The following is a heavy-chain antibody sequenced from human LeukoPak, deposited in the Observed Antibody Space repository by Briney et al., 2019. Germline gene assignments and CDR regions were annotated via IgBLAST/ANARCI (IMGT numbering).Heavy chain of an antibody. J-gene: IGHJ4*02. CDR2: ISGSGGST. D-gene: IGHD2-2*01. Sequence: GGSLRLSCAASGFTFSSYALSWVRQVPGKGLEWVSYISGSGGSTYYADSVKGRFTISRDNSKNTLYLQMNSLRAEDTAVYYCAKSGIVVVPAALHFDYWGQGTLVTVSS. CDR3: AKSGIVVVPAALHFDY. CDR1: GFTFSSYA. V-gene: IGHV3-23*01.